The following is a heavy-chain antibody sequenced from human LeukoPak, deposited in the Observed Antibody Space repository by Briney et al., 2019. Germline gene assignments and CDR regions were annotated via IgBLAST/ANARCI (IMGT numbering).Heavy chain of an antibody. Sequence: SETLSLTCTVSGYSISTGYYWGWIRQPPGKGLEWIGSMYHSGSTNYNPSLKSRVTISVDTSKNQFSLKLSSVTAADTAVYYCARSPRINYFDYWGQGTLVTVSS. CDR3: ARSPRINYFDY. CDR2: MYHSGST. V-gene: IGHV4-38-2*02. D-gene: IGHD3-16*01. J-gene: IGHJ4*02. CDR1: GYSISTGYY.